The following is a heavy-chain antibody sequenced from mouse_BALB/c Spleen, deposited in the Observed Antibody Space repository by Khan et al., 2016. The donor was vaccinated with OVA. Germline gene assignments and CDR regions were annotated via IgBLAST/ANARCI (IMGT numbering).Heavy chain of an antibody. Sequence: QVQLQQPGPDLVRPGASVKMSCKASGYTFTNYWIHWVKQRPGQGLEWIGMIDPSSGETILNEKFNDKATLNVDKSSNTAYMQLSSLTSEDSAVYYCARNGYGGFSFLGQGTLVTVSA. CDR1: GYTFTNYW. CDR3: ARNGYGGFSF. D-gene: IGHD1-1*01. J-gene: IGHJ3*01. CDR2: IDPSSGET. V-gene: IGHV1-53*01.